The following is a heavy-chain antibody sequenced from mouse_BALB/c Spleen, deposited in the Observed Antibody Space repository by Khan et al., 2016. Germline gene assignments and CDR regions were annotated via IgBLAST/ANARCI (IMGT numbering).Heavy chain of an antibody. V-gene: IGHV3-6*02. J-gene: IGHJ2*01. D-gene: IGHD2-1*01. Sequence: VQLKESGPGLVKPSQSLSLTCSVSGYSITSGYYWNWIRQFPGNKLEWMGYISYDGSNNYNPSLKNRISITRDTSKNQFFLKLNSVTTEDTATYYCARASTLDYWGQGTTLTVSS. CDR2: ISYDGSN. CDR3: ARASTLDY. CDR1: GYSITSGYY.